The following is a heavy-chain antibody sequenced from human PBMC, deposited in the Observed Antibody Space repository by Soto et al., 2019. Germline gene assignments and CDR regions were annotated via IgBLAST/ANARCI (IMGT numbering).Heavy chain of an antibody. CDR2: IIPIFGTA. J-gene: IGHJ4*02. CDR3: ASPCGGYDSSTYHY. CDR1: GGTFSSYA. D-gene: IGHD3-22*01. Sequence: VQLVQSGAEVKKPGSSVKVSCKASGGTFSSYAISWVRHAPGQGLEWMGGIIPIFGTANYAQKFQGRVTITADVSTSTAYMELSSLRSEDTAVYYCASPCGGYDSSTYHYWGQGTLVTVSS. V-gene: IGHV1-69*01.